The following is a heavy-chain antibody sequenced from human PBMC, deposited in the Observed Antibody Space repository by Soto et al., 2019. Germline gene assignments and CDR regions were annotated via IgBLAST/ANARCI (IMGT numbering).Heavy chain of an antibody. D-gene: IGHD3-22*01. CDR1: GFTFSNYN. CDR3: ARDFGYDDV. V-gene: IGHV3-48*02. Sequence: PGGSLRLSCAASGFTFSNYNMNWVRQAPGKGLEWVSNIGGARSTAIYYADSVKGRFTISRDNAENSLFLQMNSLRDEDTAVYYCARDFGYDDVWGQGTTVTVSS. J-gene: IGHJ6*02. CDR2: IGGARSTAI.